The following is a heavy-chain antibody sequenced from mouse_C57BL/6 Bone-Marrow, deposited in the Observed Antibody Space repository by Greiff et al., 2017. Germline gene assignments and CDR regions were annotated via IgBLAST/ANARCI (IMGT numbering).Heavy chain of an antibody. J-gene: IGHJ2*01. CDR1: GYTFTSYW. Sequence: QVQLQQPGAELVRPGTSVKLSCKASGYTFTSYWMPWVKQRPGQGLEWIGVIDPSDSYTNYNQKFKGKATLTVDTSSSTAYMQLSSLTSEDSAVYYCARGQLRYYLDYWGQGTTLTVSS. CDR3: ARGQLRYYLDY. D-gene: IGHD3-2*02. CDR2: IDPSDSYT. V-gene: IGHV1-59*01.